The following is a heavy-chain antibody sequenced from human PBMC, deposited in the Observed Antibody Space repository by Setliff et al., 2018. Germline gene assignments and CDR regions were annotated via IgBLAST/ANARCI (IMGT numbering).Heavy chain of an antibody. V-gene: IGHV1-18*01. CDR1: GYTFNSYG. Sequence: ASVKVSCKASGYTFNSYGISWVRQAPGQGLEWMGWISCYDGNTRYARKIQGRVTMTTDTSTTTAYMELRSLTSDDTAVYYCARVRPCGGDCSTGVGGPYYFDHWGQGTLVTV. J-gene: IGHJ4*02. CDR3: ARVRPCGGDCSTGVGGPYYFDH. CDR2: ISCYDGNT. D-gene: IGHD2-21*02.